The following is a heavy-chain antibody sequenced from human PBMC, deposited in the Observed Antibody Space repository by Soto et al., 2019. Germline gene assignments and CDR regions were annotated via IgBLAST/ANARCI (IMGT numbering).Heavy chain of an antibody. D-gene: IGHD3-9*01. J-gene: IGHJ6*02. CDR3: AKDAYYDLSTGTGYYYYGLDV. CDR2: ISGTGDTI. V-gene: IGHV3-23*01. Sequence: EVQLLEFGGGLVQPGGSLRLSCAASGFTFSSYAMTWLRQAPGKGLEWVSVISGTGDTIYYADSVEGRFTISRDNSNSTLSLRMDSLTADDTAVYFCAKDAYYDLSTGTGYYYYGLDVWGQGTTVTVSS. CDR1: GFTFSSYA.